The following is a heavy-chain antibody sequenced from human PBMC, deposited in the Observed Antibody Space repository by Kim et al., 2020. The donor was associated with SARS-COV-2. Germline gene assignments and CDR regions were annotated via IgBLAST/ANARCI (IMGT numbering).Heavy chain of an antibody. Sequence: GGSLRLSCAASGFTFSNYWMHWVRQVPGKGLVWVSRINIDGSYTSYADSVKGRFTISRDNAKNTLYLQMNSLRAEDTAVYYCARDLPRGGSGSYDRGMAVWGQGTTVTVSS. V-gene: IGHV3-74*01. J-gene: IGHJ6*02. CDR3: ARDLPRGGSGSYDRGMAV. CDR1: GFTFSNYW. CDR2: INIDGSYT. D-gene: IGHD3-10*01.